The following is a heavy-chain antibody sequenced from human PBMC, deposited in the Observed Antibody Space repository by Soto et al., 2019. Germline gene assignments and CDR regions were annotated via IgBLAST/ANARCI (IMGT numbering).Heavy chain of an antibody. V-gene: IGHV4-34*01. Sequence: QVYLQQWGAGPLNPSETLFLTCAVYGGSVSGYSWTWLRQPPGKGLEWIGEVSDRGGTNYSPSLKSRLTISIDTSKKQFSLRLTSVTAADTALYYCARRVAVTYFFDTWGQGALVPVSS. D-gene: IGHD4-17*01. CDR2: VSDRGGT. CDR3: ARRVAVTYFFDT. J-gene: IGHJ4*02. CDR1: GGSVSGYS.